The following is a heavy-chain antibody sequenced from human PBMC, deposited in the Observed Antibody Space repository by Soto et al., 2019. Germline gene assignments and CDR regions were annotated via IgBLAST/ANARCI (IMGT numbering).Heavy chain of an antibody. Sequence: EVQLVESGGGLVQPGGSLRLSCEAYGFTFRNYDMHWVRQGTGKGLVWVSGVSAAGDPDYADSVEGRFTITRENAQNSFFLQMNSLRVGDTAVYYCARTDRDFYGLDVCGQGTTVIVS. CDR2: VSAAGDP. V-gene: IGHV3-13*05. CDR3: ARTDRDFYGLDV. CDR1: GFTFRNYD. J-gene: IGHJ6*02.